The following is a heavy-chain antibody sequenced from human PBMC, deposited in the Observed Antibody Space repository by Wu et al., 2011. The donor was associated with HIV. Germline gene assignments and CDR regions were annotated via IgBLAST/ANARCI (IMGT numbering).Heavy chain of an antibody. CDR3: ARGRPRDGYNYPANY. D-gene: IGHD5-24*01. Sequence: QVQLVQSGAEVKKPGSSVKVSCKASGGTFTSYAVSWVRLTPGQGLEWMGWINPHSGTTNYAQKFQGRVTMTKDTSISTAYMELSSLRSDDTAVYYCARGRPRDGYNYPANYWGQGTLVTVSS. V-gene: IGHV1-2*02. CDR1: GGTFTSYA. J-gene: IGHJ4*02. CDR2: INPHSGTT.